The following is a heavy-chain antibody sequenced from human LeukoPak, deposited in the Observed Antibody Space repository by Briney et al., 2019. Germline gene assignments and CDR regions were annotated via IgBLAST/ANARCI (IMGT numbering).Heavy chain of an antibody. V-gene: IGHV3-48*03. CDR2: ISSSGSTI. J-gene: IGHJ4*02. CDR3: ARHLSGVTGYTYGRGIDY. D-gene: IGHD5-18*01. Sequence: GGSLRLSCAASGFTFSSYEMNWVRQAPGKGLEWVSYISSSGSTIYYADSVKGRFTISRDNAKTSLYLQMISLRAEDTAVYYCARHLSGVTGYTYGRGIDYRGQGTLVTVSS. CDR1: GFTFSSYE.